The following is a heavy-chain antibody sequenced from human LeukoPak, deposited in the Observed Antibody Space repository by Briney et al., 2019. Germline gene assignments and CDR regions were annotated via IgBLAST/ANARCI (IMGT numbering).Heavy chain of an antibody. V-gene: IGHV3-15*01. CDR3: TTTPLLYFDWFGY. CDR2: IKSKTDGGTT. CDR1: GFTFSNAW. J-gene: IGHJ4*02. Sequence: GGSLRLSCAASGFTFSNAWMSWVRQAPGKGLEWVGRIKSKTDGGTTDYAAPVKGRFTISRDDSKNTLYLQMNSLKTEDTAVYYCTTTPLLYFDWFGYWGQGTLVTVSS. D-gene: IGHD3-9*01.